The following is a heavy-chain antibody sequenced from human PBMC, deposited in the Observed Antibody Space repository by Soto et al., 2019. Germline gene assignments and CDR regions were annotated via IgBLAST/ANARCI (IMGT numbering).Heavy chain of an antibody. CDR3: ARGLLDKTYYYDSSGYYVDLFDY. J-gene: IGHJ4*02. D-gene: IGHD3-22*01. V-gene: IGHV4-34*01. CDR1: GGSFSGYY. Sequence: LSLTCAVYGGSFSGYYWSWIRQPPGKGLEWIGEINHSGSTNYNPSLKSRVTISVDTSKNQFSLKLSSVTAADTAVYYCARGLLDKTYYYDSSGYYVDLFDYWGQGTLVTVSS. CDR2: INHSGST.